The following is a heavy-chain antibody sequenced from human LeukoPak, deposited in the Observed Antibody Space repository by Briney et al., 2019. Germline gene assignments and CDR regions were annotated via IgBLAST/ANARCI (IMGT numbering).Heavy chain of an antibody. D-gene: IGHD3-22*01. J-gene: IGHJ4*02. CDR3: ARGFTYYYDSSGCPILGY. CDR1: GYSFTSYG. Sequence: ASVKVSCKASGYSFTSYGITWVRQAPGQGLEWMGWISAYNGNTNYAQKLQDRVTMTTDTPTSTAYMELRSLRSDDTAVYYCARGFTYYYDSSGCPILGYWGQGTLVTVSS. V-gene: IGHV1-18*01. CDR2: ISAYNGNT.